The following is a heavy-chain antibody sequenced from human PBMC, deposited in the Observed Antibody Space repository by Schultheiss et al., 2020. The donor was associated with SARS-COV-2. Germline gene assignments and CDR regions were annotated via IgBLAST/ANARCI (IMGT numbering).Heavy chain of an antibody. D-gene: IGHD1-20*01. CDR1: GGSISSGGYY. CDR2: IFYSGST. J-gene: IGHJ4*02. CDR3: VRYNWPLFDY. V-gene: IGHV4-31*03. Sequence: SETLSLTCTVSGGSISSGGYYWSWIRQHPGKGLEWIGYIFYSGSTYYNPSLRSRVSISLDTSKNQFSLKLTSVTAADTAVYYCVRYNWPLFDYWGQGTLVTVSS.